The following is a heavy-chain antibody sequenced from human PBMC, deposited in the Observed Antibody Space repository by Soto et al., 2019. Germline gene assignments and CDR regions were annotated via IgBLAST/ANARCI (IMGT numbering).Heavy chain of an antibody. D-gene: IGHD6-13*01. CDR2: IYTSGST. CDR1: GGSISSYY. CDR3: ARDVRSSSWYDAFDI. Sequence: SETLSLTCTVSGGSISSYYWSWIRQPAGKGLEWIGRIYTSGSTNYNPSLKSRVTMSVDTSKNQFSLKLSSVTAADTAVYYCARDVRSSSWYDAFDIWGQGTMVTVSS. V-gene: IGHV4-4*07. J-gene: IGHJ3*02.